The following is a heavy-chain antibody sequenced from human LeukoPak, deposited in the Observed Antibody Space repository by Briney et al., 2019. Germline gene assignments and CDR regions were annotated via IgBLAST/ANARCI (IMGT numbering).Heavy chain of an antibody. Sequence: ETLSLTCAVYGGSLSGYYGSWIRQPPGKGLEWIGEINHSGSTNYNPSLKSRVTISVDTSKNQFSLKLSSVTAADTAVYYCASLAAAGDNWFDPWGQGTLVTVSS. CDR3: ASLAAAGDNWFDP. D-gene: IGHD6-13*01. J-gene: IGHJ5*02. V-gene: IGHV4-34*01. CDR1: GGSLSGYY. CDR2: INHSGST.